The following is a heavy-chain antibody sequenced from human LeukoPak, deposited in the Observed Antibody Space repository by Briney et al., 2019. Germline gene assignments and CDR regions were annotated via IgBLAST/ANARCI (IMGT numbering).Heavy chain of an antibody. Sequence: ASVKVSCKASGYTFTGYYMHWVRQAPGQGLEWMGWINPNSGGTNYAQKSQGRVTMTRDTSISTAYMELSRLRSDDTAVYHCAREDIVVVVAATRGGYYGMDVWGQGTTVTVSS. D-gene: IGHD2-15*01. J-gene: IGHJ6*02. CDR2: INPNSGGT. CDR3: AREDIVVVVAATRGGYYGMDV. CDR1: GYTFTGYY. V-gene: IGHV1-2*02.